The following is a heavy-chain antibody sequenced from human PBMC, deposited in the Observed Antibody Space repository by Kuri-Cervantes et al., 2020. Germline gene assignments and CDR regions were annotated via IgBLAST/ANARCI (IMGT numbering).Heavy chain of an antibody. D-gene: IGHD2-15*01. J-gene: IGHJ6*02. CDR1: GFTFSSSA. CDR3: AREGCSGASCRNTPYYYYGMDV. V-gene: IGHV3-48*02. Sequence: GGSLRLSCAAFGFTFSSSAMNWVRQAPGKGLEWVSYISSSSSTIYYADSVKGRFTISRDNAKNSLYLQMNSLSDEDTAVYFCAREGCSGASCRNTPYYYYGMDVWGQGTTVTVSS. CDR2: ISSSSSTI.